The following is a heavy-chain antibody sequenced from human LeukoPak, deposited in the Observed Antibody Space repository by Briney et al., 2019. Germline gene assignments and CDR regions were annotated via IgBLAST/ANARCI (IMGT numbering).Heavy chain of an antibody. CDR1: GFTFSTYW. CDR2: IKQDGSEK. CDR3: ARDSGSYAFDI. J-gene: IGHJ3*02. Sequence: PGGSLRLSCAASGFTFSTYWMSWVRPAPGKGLEWVANIKQDGSEKYYVDSVKGRFTISRDNAKNSLYLQMNSLRAEDTAAYYCARDSGSYAFDIWGQGTMVTVSS. D-gene: IGHD1-26*01. V-gene: IGHV3-7*04.